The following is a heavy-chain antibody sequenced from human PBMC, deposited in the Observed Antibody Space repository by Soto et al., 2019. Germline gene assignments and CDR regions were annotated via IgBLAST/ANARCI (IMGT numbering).Heavy chain of an antibody. Sequence: ASVKVSCKASGYTFTSYFISWVRQAPGQGLEWMGWISAYNGNTNYAQKLQGRVTMTTDTSTSTAYMELRSLRSDDTAVYYCAREDTAMVHYYYYGMDVWGQGTTVTVSS. J-gene: IGHJ6*02. CDR2: ISAYNGNT. CDR1: GYTFTSYF. CDR3: AREDTAMVHYYYYGMDV. D-gene: IGHD5-18*01. V-gene: IGHV1-18*01.